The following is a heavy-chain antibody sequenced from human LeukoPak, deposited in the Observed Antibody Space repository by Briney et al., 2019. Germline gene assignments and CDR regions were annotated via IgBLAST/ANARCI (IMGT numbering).Heavy chain of an antibody. Sequence: QAGGSLRLSCAASGFTFSSYGMHWVRQAPGKGLEWVAFIRYDGSNKYYADSVKGRFTISRDNAKNSLYLQMNSLRAEDTALYYCAKDGGDSSSWYYFDYWGRGTLVTVSS. D-gene: IGHD6-13*01. J-gene: IGHJ4*02. V-gene: IGHV3-30*02. CDR1: GFTFSSYG. CDR3: AKDGGDSSSWYYFDY. CDR2: IRYDGSNK.